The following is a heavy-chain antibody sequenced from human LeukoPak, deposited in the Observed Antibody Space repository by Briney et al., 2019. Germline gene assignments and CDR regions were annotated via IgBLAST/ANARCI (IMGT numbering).Heavy chain of an antibody. CDR3: ARYYYDSNGYNIYYFDY. CDR2: ITNSTNYI. CDR1: GFTFSTYA. Sequence: GGSLRLSCAASGFTFSTYAMNWVRQAPGKGGEGVSSITNSTNYIHYTDSVKVRFPISRDNAKNSLYLQMNSLRAEDTAVYYCARYYYDSNGYNIYYFDYWGQGTLVTVSS. V-gene: IGHV3-21*01. D-gene: IGHD3-22*01. J-gene: IGHJ4*02.